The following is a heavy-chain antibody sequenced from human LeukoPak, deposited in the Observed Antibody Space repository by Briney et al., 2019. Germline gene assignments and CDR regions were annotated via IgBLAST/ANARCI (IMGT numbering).Heavy chain of an antibody. V-gene: IGHV4-59*04. CDR3: ARQTGSGLFILP. J-gene: IGHJ4*02. CDR2: IYYSGST. CDR1: GGSISSHY. D-gene: IGHD3/OR15-3a*01. Sequence: SETLSLTCTVSGGSISSHYWSWIRQPPGKGLEWIGSIYYSGSTYYNPSLKSQVSISIDTSKNQFSLRLTSVTAADTAVYYCARQTGSGLFILPGGQGTLVTVSS.